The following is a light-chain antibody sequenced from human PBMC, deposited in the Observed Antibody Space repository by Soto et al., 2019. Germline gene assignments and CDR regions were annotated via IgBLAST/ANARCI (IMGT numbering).Light chain of an antibody. CDR3: QQASSFPLT. Sequence: IQVTQSPSSVSASVGDRVTITCRASQPISSWLAWYQQKPGQPPNLLIYSASTLRSGVPSRFSGSESGTLFTLTITNLQPEDFATYYCQQASSFPLTFGGGTKVEDK. CDR2: SAS. V-gene: IGKV1-12*01. CDR1: QPISSW. J-gene: IGKJ4*01.